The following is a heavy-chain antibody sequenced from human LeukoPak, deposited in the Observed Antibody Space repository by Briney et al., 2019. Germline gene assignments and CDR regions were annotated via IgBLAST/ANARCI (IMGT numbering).Heavy chain of an antibody. CDR1: GYTFTDYY. Sequence: ASVKVSCKVSGYTFTDYYMHWVQQAPGKGLEWMGLVDPEDGETIYAEKFQGRVTITADTSTDTAYMELSSLGSEDTAVYYCAAVAGTFDYWGQGTLVTVSS. V-gene: IGHV1-69-2*01. CDR3: AAVAGTFDY. J-gene: IGHJ4*02. D-gene: IGHD6-19*01. CDR2: VDPEDGET.